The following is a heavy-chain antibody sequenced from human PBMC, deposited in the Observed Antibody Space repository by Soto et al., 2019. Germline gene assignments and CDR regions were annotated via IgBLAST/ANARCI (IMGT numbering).Heavy chain of an antibody. CDR2: INHSVST. J-gene: IGHJ4*02. V-gene: IGHV4-34*01. D-gene: IGHD4-17*01. CDR3: AREYGDYGVIDY. Sequence: QVQLQQWGAGLLKPSETLSLTCAVYGGSFSGYYWSWIRQPPGKGLEWIGEINHSVSTNYNPSLKSRVTISVDTSKNQFSLKLSSVTAADTAVYYCAREYGDYGVIDYWGQGTLVTVSS. CDR1: GGSFSGYY.